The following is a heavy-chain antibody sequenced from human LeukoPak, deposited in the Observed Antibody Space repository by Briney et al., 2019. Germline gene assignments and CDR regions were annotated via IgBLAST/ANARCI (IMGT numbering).Heavy chain of an antibody. CDR1: GFTFSSYA. CDR3: ASQRGGQGLGYCSSTSCLDKKRYLLWFGEFDY. V-gene: IGHV3-23*01. Sequence: GGSLRLSCAASGFTFSSYAMSWVRQAPGKGPEWVSAISGSGGSTYYADSVKGRFTISRDNSKNTLYLQMNSLRAEDTAVYYCASQRGGQGLGYCSSTSCLDKKRYLLWFGEFDYWGQGTLVTVSS. D-gene: IGHD2-2*01. J-gene: IGHJ4*02. CDR2: ISGSGGST.